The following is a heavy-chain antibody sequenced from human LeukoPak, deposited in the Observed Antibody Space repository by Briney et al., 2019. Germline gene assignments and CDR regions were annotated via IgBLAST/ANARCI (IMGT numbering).Heavy chain of an antibody. CDR1: GYTFTGYY. J-gene: IGHJ4*02. CDR3: ARRGADSSGYYISFDY. Sequence: ASVKVSCKASGYTFTGYYMHWVRQAPGQGLEWMGWINPNSGGTNYAQKSQGRVTMTRDTSISTAYMELSRLSSDDTAVYYCARRGADSSGYYISFDYWGQGTLVTVSP. D-gene: IGHD3-22*01. CDR2: INPNSGGT. V-gene: IGHV1-2*02.